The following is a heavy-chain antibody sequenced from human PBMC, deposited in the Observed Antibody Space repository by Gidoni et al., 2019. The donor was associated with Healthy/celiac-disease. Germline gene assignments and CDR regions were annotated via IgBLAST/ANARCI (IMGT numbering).Heavy chain of an antibody. V-gene: IGHV3-48*01. J-gene: IGHJ5*02. CDR1: GLTLSIFN. Sequence: EVRLMESGGGLVQAGGSLRLSCAAFGLTLSIFNMSWGRQAPGKGLEWIPHMSSSGSTTKYADSVKGRFTISRDSAKNSLYLQMNSLRVEDTAIYYCAVQDYNRFDPWGQGTLVTVSS. CDR2: MSSSGSTT. CDR3: AVQDYNRFDP. D-gene: IGHD1-1*01.